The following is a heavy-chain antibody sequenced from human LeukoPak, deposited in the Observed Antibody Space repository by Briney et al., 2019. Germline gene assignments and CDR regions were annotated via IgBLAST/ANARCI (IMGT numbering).Heavy chain of an antibody. CDR1: GFTFSNYA. V-gene: IGHV3-64D*06. Sequence: PGGSLRLSCSASGFTFSNYAIHWVRQAPGKGLEYVSTISHDGGNTNYADSVKGRFTISGDNSKNTLYLQMSSLRAEDTAVYYCVKAAGSWYGYFDYWGQGTLVAVSS. D-gene: IGHD6-13*01. J-gene: IGHJ4*02. CDR2: ISHDGGNT. CDR3: VKAAGSWYGYFDY.